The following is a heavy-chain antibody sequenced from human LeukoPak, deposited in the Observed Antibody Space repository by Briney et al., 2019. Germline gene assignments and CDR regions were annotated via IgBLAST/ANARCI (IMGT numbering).Heavy chain of an antibody. Sequence: PGGSLRLSCAASGFTFSSYAISWVRQPPGKGLEWIGEIYHSGSTNYNPSLKSRVTISVDKSKSQFSLELTSVTAADTALYYCERGGYCSSTSYYFFDYWGQGTLVTVSS. D-gene: IGHD2-2*03. CDR2: IYHSGST. CDR1: GFTFSSYAI. V-gene: IGHV4-4*02. CDR3: ERGGYCSSTSYYFFDY. J-gene: IGHJ4*02.